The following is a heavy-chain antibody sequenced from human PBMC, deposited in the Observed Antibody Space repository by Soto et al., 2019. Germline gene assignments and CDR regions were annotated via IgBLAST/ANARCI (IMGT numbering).Heavy chain of an antibody. CDR1: GYTFTSYG. Sequence: ASVKVSCKASGYTFTSYGISWVRQAPGQGLEWMGWISAYNGNTNYAQKLQGRVTMTTDTSTSTAYMELRSLRSDDTAVYYCARTVSVAPTRLEYFDYLGEGTLVTTCS. CDR2: ISAYNGNT. V-gene: IGHV1-18*04. D-gene: IGHD1-1*01. J-gene: IGHJ4*02. CDR3: ARTVSVAPTRLEYFDY.